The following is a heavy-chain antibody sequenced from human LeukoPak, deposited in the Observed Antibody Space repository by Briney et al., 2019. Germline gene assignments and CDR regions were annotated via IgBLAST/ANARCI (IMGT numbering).Heavy chain of an antibody. J-gene: IGHJ4*02. CDR1: GFTFSSYA. CDR2: ISSSSSYI. CDR3: ARDGDYYDSSGYYPYYFDY. Sequence: GGSLRLSCAASGFTFSSYAMSWVRQAPGKGLEWVSSISSSSSYIYYADSVKGRFTISRDNAKNSLYLQMNSLRAEDTAVYYCARDGDYYDSSGYYPYYFDYWGQGTLVTVSS. D-gene: IGHD3-22*01. V-gene: IGHV3-21*01.